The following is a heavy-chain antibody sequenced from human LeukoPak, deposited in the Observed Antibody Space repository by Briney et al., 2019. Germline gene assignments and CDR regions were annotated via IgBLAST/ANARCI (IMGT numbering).Heavy chain of an antibody. CDR2: ISVSGNT. J-gene: IGHJ2*01. V-gene: IGHV3-23*01. D-gene: IGHD6-13*01. CDR1: GFTFSNYA. CDR3: ARAGYSSSWYSRYFDL. Sequence: GGPVRLSCAASGFTFSNYAMSWVRQGPGKGLEWVSAISVSGNTYHADSVKGRFTISRDSSKNTLYLQMNSLRAGDTAVYYCARAGYSSSWYSRYFDLWGRGTLVTVSS.